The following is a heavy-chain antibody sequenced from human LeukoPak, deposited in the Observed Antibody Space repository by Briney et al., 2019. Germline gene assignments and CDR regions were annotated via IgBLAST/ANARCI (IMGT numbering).Heavy chain of an antibody. Sequence: SETLSLTCAVYGGSFSGYYWSWIRQPPGKGPEWIGEINHSGSTNYNPSLKSRVTISVDTSKNQFSLKLSPVTAADTAVYYCTKHAIVGATSGAFDIWGQGTMVTVSS. J-gene: IGHJ3*02. V-gene: IGHV4-34*01. D-gene: IGHD1-26*01. CDR2: INHSGST. CDR1: GGSFSGYY. CDR3: TKHAIVGATSGAFDI.